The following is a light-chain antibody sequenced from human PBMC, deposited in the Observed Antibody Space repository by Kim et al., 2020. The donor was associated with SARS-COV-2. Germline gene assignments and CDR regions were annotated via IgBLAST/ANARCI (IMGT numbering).Light chain of an antibody. J-gene: IGKJ5*01. V-gene: IGKV1-16*02. CDR3: QQYFTFPIT. CDR2: AAS. CDR1: QAISNY. Sequence: DIQVTQSPSSLSASAGDRVTITCRTSQAISNYLAWFQQMPGKAPKPLIFAASRLHSGVPSKFSGSGSGTDFTLTISSLQPEDFATYYCQQYFTFPITFGQGTRLEIK.